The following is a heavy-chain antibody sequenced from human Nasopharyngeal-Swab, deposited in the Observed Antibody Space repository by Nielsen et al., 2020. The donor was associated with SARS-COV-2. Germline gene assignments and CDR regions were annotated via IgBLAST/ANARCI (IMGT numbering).Heavy chain of an antibody. J-gene: IGHJ6*02. CDR3: ARDSGVADTKYYYYGMDV. D-gene: IGHD6-19*01. Sequence: SRQRQGEGQEWIGYIYYSGGTGYNPSLKRGVTRSVDTSKNQFSLKLSSVTAADTAVYYCARDSGVADTKYYYYGMDVWGQGTTVTVSS. CDR2: IYYSGGT. V-gene: IGHV4-30-4*01.